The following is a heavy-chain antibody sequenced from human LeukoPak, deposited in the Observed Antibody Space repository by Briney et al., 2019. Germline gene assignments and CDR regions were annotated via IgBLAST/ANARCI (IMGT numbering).Heavy chain of an antibody. Sequence: ASVKVSCKASGHTFTGYYMHWVRQAPGQGLEWMGWINPNSGSTNYAQKFQGRVTMTRDTSISTAYVELSRLRSDDTAVYYCARESNSRLRSPFDYWGQGTLVTVSS. V-gene: IGHV1-2*02. CDR3: ARESNSRLRSPFDY. CDR1: GHTFTGYY. J-gene: IGHJ4*02. CDR2: INPNSGST. D-gene: IGHD4-23*01.